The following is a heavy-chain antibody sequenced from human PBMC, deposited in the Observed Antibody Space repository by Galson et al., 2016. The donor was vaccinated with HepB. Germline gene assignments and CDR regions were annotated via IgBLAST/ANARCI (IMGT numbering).Heavy chain of an antibody. CDR3: AKKSLVAGTATYVFDN. J-gene: IGHJ4*02. CDR2: ISGSGGSI. V-gene: IGHV3-23*01. D-gene: IGHD6-19*01. Sequence: SLRLSCAASGFRISDYNMNWVRQAPGRGLEWVPGISGSGGSIYSADSVKGRFTISRDNSKNTLYLQMNSLRADDTAVYYCAKKSLVAGTATYVFDNWGQGTLVTVSS. CDR1: GFRISDYN.